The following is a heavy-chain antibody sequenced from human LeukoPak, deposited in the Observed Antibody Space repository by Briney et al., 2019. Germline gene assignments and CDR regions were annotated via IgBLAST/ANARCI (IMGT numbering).Heavy chain of an antibody. D-gene: IGHD3-3*01. J-gene: IGHJ6*03. V-gene: IGHV1-2*02. Sequence: ASVKVSCKASGYTFTGYYMHWVRQAPGQGLEWMGWINPNSGGTNYAQKFQGRVTMTRDTSISTAYMELSRLRPDDTAVYHCARDMEWLPHGGYYYYYYMDVWGKGTTVTVSS. CDR1: GYTFTGYY. CDR2: INPNSGGT. CDR3: ARDMEWLPHGGYYYYYYMDV.